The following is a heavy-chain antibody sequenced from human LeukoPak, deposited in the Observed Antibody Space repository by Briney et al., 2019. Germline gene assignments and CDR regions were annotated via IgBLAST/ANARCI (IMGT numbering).Heavy chain of an antibody. CDR3: AKDPYGTRYFDY. J-gene: IGHJ4*02. D-gene: IGHD2-2*01. CDR1: GFTFNKYA. Sequence: GGSLRLSCAASGFTFNKYAMSWVRQAPGKGLEWVSSLSGSGGETYYAESVKGRFTISRDNSKNTVYLEMNSLRAEDTAVYYCAKDPYGTRYFDYWGQGTLVTVSS. V-gene: IGHV3-23*01. CDR2: LSGSGGET.